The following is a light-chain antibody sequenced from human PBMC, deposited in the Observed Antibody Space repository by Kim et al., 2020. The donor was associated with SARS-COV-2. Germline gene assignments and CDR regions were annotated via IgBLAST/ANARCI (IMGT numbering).Light chain of an antibody. Sequence: ASVGDRVTITCRASQSISSSLSRYQAKQGKAPKLLIHGASNLQSGVPARFSGSGSGTDFSLTISSLQPEDFATYYCQQTYSTPLTFAGGTKVEIK. J-gene: IGKJ4*01. V-gene: IGKV1-39*01. CDR1: QSISSS. CDR2: GAS. CDR3: QQTYSTPLT.